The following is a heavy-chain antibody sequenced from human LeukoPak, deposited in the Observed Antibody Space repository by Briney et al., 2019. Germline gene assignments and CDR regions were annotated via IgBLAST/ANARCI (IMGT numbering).Heavy chain of an antibody. Sequence: GGSLRLSCAASGFTFSSYSMNWVRQAPGKGLEWVSSISSSSYIYYADSVKGRFTISRDNAKNSLYLQMNSLRAGDTALYYCAKDSGYSYGTTFYYYYGMDVWGQGTTVTVSS. D-gene: IGHD5-18*01. J-gene: IGHJ6*02. CDR1: GFTFSSYS. CDR3: AKDSGYSYGTTFYYYYGMDV. V-gene: IGHV3-21*04. CDR2: ISSSSYI.